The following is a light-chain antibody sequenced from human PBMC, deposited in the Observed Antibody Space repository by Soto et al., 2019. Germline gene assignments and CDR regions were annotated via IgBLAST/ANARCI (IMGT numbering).Light chain of an antibody. CDR3: QQATSFRPIT. Sequence: DIQMTQSPSSVSASVGDRVTITCRASQGISNWLAWYQQKPGKPPKLLIYAASSLQSGVPSRFSGSGSGTDFTLTISSLQPEDFATYYCQQATSFRPITFGQGTRLEIK. CDR2: AAS. CDR1: QGISNW. V-gene: IGKV1-12*01. J-gene: IGKJ5*01.